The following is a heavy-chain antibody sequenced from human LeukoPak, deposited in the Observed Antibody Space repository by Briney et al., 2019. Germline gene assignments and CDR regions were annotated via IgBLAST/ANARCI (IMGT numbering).Heavy chain of an antibody. CDR2: ISAYNGNT. CDR3: VREIVGATLYFDY. V-gene: IGHV1-18*01. D-gene: IGHD1-26*01. Sequence: ASVKVSCKASGYTFTSYGISWVRQAPGQGLAWVGWISAYNGNTNYAQKLQGRVTMTTDTSTSTAYMELRSLRSDDTAVYYCVREIVGATLYFDYWGQGTLVTVSS. CDR1: GYTFTSYG. J-gene: IGHJ4*02.